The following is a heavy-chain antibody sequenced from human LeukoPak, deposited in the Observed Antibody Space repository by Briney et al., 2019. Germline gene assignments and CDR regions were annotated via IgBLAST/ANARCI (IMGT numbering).Heavy chain of an antibody. CDR2: MYHSGST. Sequence: SETLSLTCTVSGYFISSGYYWGWIRQPPGKGLEWIGSMYHSGSTHYNPSLKSRVTISVDMSKNQFSLKLSSVTAADTAVYYCARDQGTVTTRVWFDPWGQGTLVTVSS. J-gene: IGHJ5*02. V-gene: IGHV4-38-2*02. CDR3: ARDQGTVTTRVWFDP. CDR1: GYFISSGYY. D-gene: IGHD4-17*01.